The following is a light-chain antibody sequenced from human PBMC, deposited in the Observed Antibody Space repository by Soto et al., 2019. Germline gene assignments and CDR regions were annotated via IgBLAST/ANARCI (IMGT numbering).Light chain of an antibody. V-gene: IGKV3D-15*01. CDR2: GAS. J-gene: IGKJ5*01. Sequence: IVMTQSPSTLSVSPGERATLSCRASQSVSSNLAWYQQKPGQAPRLLIYGASTRATGIPARFNGSGSGTEFTLTISSLQYEDFAVYYCQQYNNWHPITFGQGTRLEIK. CDR1: QSVSSN. CDR3: QQYNNWHPIT.